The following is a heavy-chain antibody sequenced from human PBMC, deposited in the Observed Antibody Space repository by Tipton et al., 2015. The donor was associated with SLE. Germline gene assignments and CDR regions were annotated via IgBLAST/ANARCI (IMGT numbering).Heavy chain of an antibody. J-gene: IGHJ2*01. D-gene: IGHD1-26*01. V-gene: IGHV1-2*06. CDR3: ARSPIGGSSLPRYFDL. CDR2: INPNSGGT. CDR1: GYTFTGYY. Sequence: QSGPEVKKPGASVKVSCKASGYTFTGYYMHWVRQAPGQGLEWMGRINPNSGGTNYAQKFQGRVTMTRDTSISTAYMELSRLRSDDTAVYYCARSPIGGSSLPRYFDLWGRGTLVTVSS.